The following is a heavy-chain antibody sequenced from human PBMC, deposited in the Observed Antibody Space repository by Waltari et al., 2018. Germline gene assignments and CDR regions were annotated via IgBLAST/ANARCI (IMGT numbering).Heavy chain of an antibody. CDR2: IDTGGST. D-gene: IGHD2-15*01. J-gene: IGHJ4*02. CDR1: GFTVSNNY. Sequence: EVQLVESGGNLVQPGRSLRLSCAASGFTVSNNYMNWVRQAPGKGLGWVSIIDTGGSTYYADSVKCRFTISRDNSKNTLYLQMNTLGAEDTAVYYCARVPCSGDTCYYHHFDYWGQGTLVTVSS. CDR3: ARVPCSGDTCYYHHFDY. V-gene: IGHV3-66*01.